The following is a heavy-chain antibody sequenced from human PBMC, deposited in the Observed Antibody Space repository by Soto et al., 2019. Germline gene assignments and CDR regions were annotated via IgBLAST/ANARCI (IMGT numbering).Heavy chain of an antibody. J-gene: IGHJ4*02. CDR3: ARDTFATSWFPLAY. CDR2: ISYDGNKK. D-gene: IGHD6-13*01. Sequence: ESGGGVVQPGRSLRLSCTASGFTFSTYTMHWVRQAPGKGLEWVGLISYDGNKKYYADSVKGRFTLSRDNSKNMLSLQMNSLRAEDTAFYYCARDTFATSWFPLAYWGQGSLVTVSS. V-gene: IGHV3-30-3*01. CDR1: GFTFSTYT.